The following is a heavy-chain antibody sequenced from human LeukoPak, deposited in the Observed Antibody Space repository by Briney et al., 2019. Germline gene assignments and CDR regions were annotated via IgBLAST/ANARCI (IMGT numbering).Heavy chain of an antibody. CDR2: ISSSSSAI. D-gene: IGHD3-22*01. Sequence: PGGSLRLSCAASGFTFSTFSMNWVRQAPGKGLEWISYISSSSSAIYYADSVKGRFASSRDNAKNSLYLQMNSLRADDTAVYYCAFSGCAASGAFDVWGQGTMVTVSS. V-gene: IGHV3-21*05. CDR1: GFTFSTFS. CDR3: AFSGCAASGAFDV. J-gene: IGHJ3*01.